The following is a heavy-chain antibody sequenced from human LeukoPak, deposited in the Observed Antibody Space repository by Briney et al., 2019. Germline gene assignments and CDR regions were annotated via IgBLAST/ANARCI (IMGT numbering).Heavy chain of an antibody. CDR1: GGSISSGSYY. V-gene: IGHV4-39*07. J-gene: IGHJ2*01. CDR2: IYYSGRT. Sequence: SETLSLTCTVSGGSISSGSYYWGWIRQPPGKGLEWIGNIYYSGRTYDNPSLKSRVSISIDTSKNQFSLKLSSVTAADTAVYYCASETTVTPYWYFDLWGRGTLVTVSS. D-gene: IGHD4-17*01. CDR3: ASETTVTPYWYFDL.